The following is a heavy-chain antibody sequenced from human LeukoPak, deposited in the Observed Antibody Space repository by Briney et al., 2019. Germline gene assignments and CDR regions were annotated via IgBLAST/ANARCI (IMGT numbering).Heavy chain of an antibody. D-gene: IGHD3-10*01. CDR1: GFTFSSYS. CDR2: ISSSSYI. J-gene: IGHJ5*02. CDR3: ARANMVRGRRDWFDP. Sequence: GGSLRLSCAASGFTFSSYSMNWVRQAAGKGLEWVSSISSSSYIYYADSVKGRFTISRDNAKNSLYLQMNSLRAEDTAVYYCARANMVRGRRDWFDPWAREPWSPSPQ. V-gene: IGHV3-21*04.